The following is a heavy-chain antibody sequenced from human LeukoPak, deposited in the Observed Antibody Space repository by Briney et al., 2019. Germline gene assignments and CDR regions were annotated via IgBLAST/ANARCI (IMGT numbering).Heavy chain of an antibody. J-gene: IGHJ6*02. CDR2: ISSSSSYI. CDR1: GFTFSSYS. V-gene: IGHV3-21*01. D-gene: IGHD3-22*01. Sequence: KPGGSLRLSCAASGFTFSSYSMNWVRQAPGKGLEWVSSISSSSSYIYYADSVKGRFTISRDNAKNSLYLQMNSLRAEGTAVYYCARVKRGPTDSSGYYAIHYGMDVWGQGTTVTVSS. CDR3: ARVKRGPTDSSGYYAIHYGMDV.